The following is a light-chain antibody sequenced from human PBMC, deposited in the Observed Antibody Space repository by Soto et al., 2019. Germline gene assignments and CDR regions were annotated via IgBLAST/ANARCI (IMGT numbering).Light chain of an antibody. J-gene: IGLJ3*02. CDR3: FSYTANDNWV. CDR2: EVI. CDR1: SSDVGGAYNY. Sequence: QSALTQPASVSGSPGQSITISCTGTSSDVGGAYNYVSWYQQHPGKAPKLMIYEVIHRPSGVPDRFSGSKSGNTASLTISGLQTDDEADYFCFSYTANDNWVFGGGTKLTVL. V-gene: IGLV2-14*01.